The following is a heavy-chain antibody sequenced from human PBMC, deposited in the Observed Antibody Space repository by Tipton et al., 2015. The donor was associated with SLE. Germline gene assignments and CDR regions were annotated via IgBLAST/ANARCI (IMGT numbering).Heavy chain of an antibody. D-gene: IGHD2-15*01. Sequence: TLSLTCAVYGGSFSGYYWSWIRQPPGKGLEWIGEINHRGSTNYNPSLKSRVTISVDTSKNQFSLKLSFVTAADTAVYYCARGLGVVVAVAFDIWGQGTMVTVSS. CDR3: ARGLGVVVAVAFDI. V-gene: IGHV4-34*01. J-gene: IGHJ3*02. CDR1: GGSFSGYY. CDR2: INHRGST.